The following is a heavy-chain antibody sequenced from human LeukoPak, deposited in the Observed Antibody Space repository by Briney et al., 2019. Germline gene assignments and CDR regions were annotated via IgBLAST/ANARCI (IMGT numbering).Heavy chain of an antibody. CDR3: ARDFQVAGTYYFDY. CDR1: EYTFTGYY. CDR2: INPNSGGT. D-gene: IGHD6-19*01. Sequence: ASVTVSCKASEYTFTGYYMHWVRQAPGQALEGLGRINPNSGGTNYAQKFQGRVTMTRDTSISTAYMELSRLRSDDTAVYYCARDFQVAGTYYFDYWGQGTLVTVSS. V-gene: IGHV1-2*06. J-gene: IGHJ4*02.